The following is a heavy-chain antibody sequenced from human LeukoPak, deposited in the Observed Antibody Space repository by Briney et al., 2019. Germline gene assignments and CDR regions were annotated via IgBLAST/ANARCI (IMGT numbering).Heavy chain of an antibody. CDR3: ARELAAAGTLDY. CDR2: IYYSGST. J-gene: IGHJ4*02. Sequence: SETLSLTCTVSGGSISSHYWSWIRQPPGKGLEWIGYIYYSGSTNYNPSLKSRVTISVDTSKNQFSLKLSSVTAADTAVYYCARELAAAGTLDYWGQGTLVTVSS. CDR1: GGSISSHY. D-gene: IGHD6-13*01. V-gene: IGHV4-59*11.